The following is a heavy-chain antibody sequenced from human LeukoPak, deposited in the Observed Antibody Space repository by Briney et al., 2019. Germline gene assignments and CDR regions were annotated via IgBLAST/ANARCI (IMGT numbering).Heavy chain of an antibody. CDR2: IRQDGSEK. CDR1: GFTFSSYW. Sequence: PGGSLRLSCAASGFTFSSYWMSWVRQAPGKGLEWVANIRQDGSEKYYVDSVKGRFTISRDNAKNSLYLQMNSLRAEDTAVYYCGTTVTTGRRYWGQGTLVTVSS. D-gene: IGHD4-17*01. J-gene: IGHJ4*02. V-gene: IGHV3-7*01. CDR3: GTTVTTGRRY.